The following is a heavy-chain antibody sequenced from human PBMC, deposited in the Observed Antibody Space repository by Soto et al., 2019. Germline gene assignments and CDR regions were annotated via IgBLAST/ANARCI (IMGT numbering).Heavy chain of an antibody. CDR3: ARYGSGSSLWFDP. V-gene: IGHV4-59*01. D-gene: IGHD3-10*01. CDR2: IYYSGST. J-gene: IGHJ5*02. CDR1: GGSIISYY. Sequence: SETLSLTCTVSGGSIISYYWSWIRQPPWKGLEWIGYIYYSGSTNYNPSLKSRVTISVDTSKNQFSLKLSSVTAADTAVYYCARYGSGSSLWFDPWGQGTLVTVA.